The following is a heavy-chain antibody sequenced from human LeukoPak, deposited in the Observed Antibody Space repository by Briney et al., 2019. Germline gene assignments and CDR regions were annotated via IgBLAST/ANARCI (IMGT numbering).Heavy chain of an antibody. V-gene: IGHV4-59*08. CDR3: ARRARYFYGSSGYSPATRYFDL. Sequence: SETLSLTCTVSGGSISNYYWNWIRQPPGKGREWMGNIHYSGSTNYSTSLKSRVIISLDTSNSQFSLKTGSVTAADTGAYYCARRARYFYGSSGYSPATRYFDLWGRGTLVTVSS. J-gene: IGHJ2*01. CDR2: IHYSGST. CDR1: GGSISNYY. D-gene: IGHD3-22*01.